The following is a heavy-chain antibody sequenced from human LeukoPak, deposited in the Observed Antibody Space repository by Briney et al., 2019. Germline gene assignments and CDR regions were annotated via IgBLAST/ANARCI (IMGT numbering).Heavy chain of an antibody. CDR3: AKDRGRYYDSSGYYWGYYFDS. CDR2: IRGSGGST. CDR1: GFTYSTYA. Sequence: GGSLRLFCAFSGFTYSTYAVNWVRQAPGKGLECVSTIRGSGGSTYYADSVKGRFTISRDNAKNTLYLQMSSLRAEDTTVYYCAKDRGRYYDSSGYYWGYYFDSWGQGILVTVSS. V-gene: IGHV3-23*01. J-gene: IGHJ4*02. D-gene: IGHD3-22*01.